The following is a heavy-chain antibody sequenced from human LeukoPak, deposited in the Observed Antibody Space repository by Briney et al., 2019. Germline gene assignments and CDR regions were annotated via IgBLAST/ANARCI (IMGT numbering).Heavy chain of an antibody. CDR2: IYYSGTT. D-gene: IGHD5-18*01. CDR1: SGSISSYY. CDR3: ATGGYSYGIAY. J-gene: IGHJ4*02. V-gene: IGHV4-59*01. Sequence: SETLSLTCTVSSGSISSYYWSWLRPPPGKGLKWIGYIYYSGTTNYNPSLESRVTISVDTSKNQFSLKLSSVTAADTAVYYCATGGYSYGIAYWGQGTLVTVSS.